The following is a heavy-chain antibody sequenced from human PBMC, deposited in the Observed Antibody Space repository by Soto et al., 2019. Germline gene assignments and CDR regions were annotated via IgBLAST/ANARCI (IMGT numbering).Heavy chain of an antibody. CDR2: ISGSGGNT. V-gene: IGHV3-23*01. J-gene: IGHJ3*02. CDR1: GFTFSSYA. D-gene: IGHD6-19*01. CDR3: AKDRTPTLYSSGWYGHDFDI. Sequence: GGSLRLSCAASGFTFSSYAMSWVRQAPGKGLEWVSAISGSGGNTYYADSVKGRFTISRDNSKNTLYLQMNSLRAEDTAVYYCAKDRTPTLYSSGWYGHDFDIWGQGTMVTVSS.